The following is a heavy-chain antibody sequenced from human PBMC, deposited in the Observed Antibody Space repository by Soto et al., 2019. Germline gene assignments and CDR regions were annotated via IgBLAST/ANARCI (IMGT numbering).Heavy chain of an antibody. CDR2: ISSSSSYI. V-gene: IGHV3-21*01. J-gene: IGHJ4*02. CDR1: GFTFSSYS. Sequence: GGSLRLSCAASGFTFSSYSMNLVLHAPLKGLEWVSSISSSSSYIYYADSVKGRFTISRDNAKNSLYLQMNSLRAEDTAVYYCARDFLDIVVVPAAIGHWGQGTLVTVSS. CDR3: ARDFLDIVVVPAAIGH. D-gene: IGHD2-2*03.